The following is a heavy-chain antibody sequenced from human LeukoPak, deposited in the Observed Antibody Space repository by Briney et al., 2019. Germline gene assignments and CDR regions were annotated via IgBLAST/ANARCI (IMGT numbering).Heavy chain of an antibody. V-gene: IGHV1-2*02. D-gene: IGHD3-22*01. Sequence: ASVKVSCKASVYTFTGYYMHWVRQAPGQGLEWMGWINPNSGGTNYAQKFQGRVTMTRDTSISTAYMELSRLRSDDTAGYYLAREAAFDYYDSSGYNYGGQGTWVPVSS. CDR2: INPNSGGT. CDR1: VYTFTGYY. J-gene: IGHJ4*02. CDR3: AREAAFDYYDSSGYNY.